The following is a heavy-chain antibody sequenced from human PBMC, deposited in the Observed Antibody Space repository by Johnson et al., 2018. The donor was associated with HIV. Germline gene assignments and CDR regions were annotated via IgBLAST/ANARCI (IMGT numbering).Heavy chain of an antibody. J-gene: IGHJ3*02. CDR2: IRYDGSNK. V-gene: IGHV3-30*02. Sequence: QVQLVESGGGVLRPGGSMRLSCAASGFIFSSYGMHWVRQAPGKGLEWVAFIRYDGSNKYYADSVKGRFTISRDNPKNTLYLHMNSLRAEDTALYYCARQHNYDSSGQGGGLDIWGQGTMVTVSS. CDR3: ARQHNYDSSGQGGGLDI. D-gene: IGHD3-22*01. CDR1: GFIFSSYG.